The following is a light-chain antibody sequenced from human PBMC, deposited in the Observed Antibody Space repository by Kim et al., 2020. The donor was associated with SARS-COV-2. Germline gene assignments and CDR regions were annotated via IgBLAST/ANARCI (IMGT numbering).Light chain of an antibody. CDR2: DAS. J-gene: IGKJ4*01. Sequence: RRNTATLNCRANQGGSSYLAWYQQKPGQAPRLLIYDASNRATGIPARFSGSGSGTDFTLTIGSLEPEDFAVYYCQQRGNWPLTFGGGTKVDIK. V-gene: IGKV3-11*01. CDR1: QGGSSY. CDR3: QQRGNWPLT.